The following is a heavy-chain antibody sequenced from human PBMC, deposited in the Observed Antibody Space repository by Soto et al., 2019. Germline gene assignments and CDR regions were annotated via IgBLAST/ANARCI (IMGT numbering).Heavy chain of an antibody. Sequence: PSETLSLTCTVSGGSISSYYWSWIRQPPGKGLEWIGYIYYSGSTNYNPSLKSRVTISVDTSKNQFSLKLSSVTAADTAVYYCARDRSLTATGRRAYYYGMDVWGQGTTVTVSS. J-gene: IGHJ6*02. V-gene: IGHV4-59*01. CDR1: GGSISSYY. D-gene: IGHD2-21*02. CDR2: IYYSGST. CDR3: ARDRSLTATGRRAYYYGMDV.